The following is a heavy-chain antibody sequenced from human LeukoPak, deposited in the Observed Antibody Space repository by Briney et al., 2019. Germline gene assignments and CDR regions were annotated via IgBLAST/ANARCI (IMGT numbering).Heavy chain of an antibody. J-gene: IGHJ6*02. Sequence: SETLSLTCTVSGGSISSYYWSWIRQPPGKGREWIGYIYYSGSTNCNPSLKSRVTISVDTSKNQFSLKLSPVTAADTAVYYCAASLSGPSFLGIDYYYYGMDVWGQGTTVTVSS. CDR2: IYYSGST. CDR3: AASLSGPSFLGIDYYYYGMDV. CDR1: GGSISSYY. V-gene: IGHV4-59*08. D-gene: IGHD2-2*01.